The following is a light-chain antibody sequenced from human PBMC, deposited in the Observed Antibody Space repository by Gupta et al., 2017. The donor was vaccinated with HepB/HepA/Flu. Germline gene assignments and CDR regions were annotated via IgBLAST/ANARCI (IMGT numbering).Light chain of an antibody. Sequence: SYVLTPPPSVSVAPGKTARITCDGNNIVTKRVGWYHQQPGQGPPLVVFYETDRPSGIPDRFSCATSGNTATLTIRRVEAGDEADEDGQVWDSSNDHPRVFGGGTTLTVL. J-gene: IGLJ2*01. CDR1: NIVTKR. CDR2: YET. CDR3: QVWDSSNDHPRV. V-gene: IGLV3-21*03.